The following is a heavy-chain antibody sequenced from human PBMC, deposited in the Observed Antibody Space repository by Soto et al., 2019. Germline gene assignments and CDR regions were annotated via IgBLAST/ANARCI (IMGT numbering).Heavy chain of an antibody. V-gene: IGHV4-4*07. Sequence: PSETLSLTCTVSGASISSYYWSWIRQPAGKGLEWIGRIYTSVYTSANTNYNHSLKSRVTMSVDASKNQFSLRLSSVTAADTAVYYCARSPGMGFYDCWGQGMLVTVSS. D-gene: IGHD3-10*01. CDR3: ARSPGMGFYDC. J-gene: IGHJ4*02. CDR1: GASISSYY. CDR2: IYTSVYTSANT.